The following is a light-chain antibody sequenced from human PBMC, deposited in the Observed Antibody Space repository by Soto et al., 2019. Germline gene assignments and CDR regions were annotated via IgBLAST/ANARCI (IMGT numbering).Light chain of an antibody. J-gene: IGKJ1*01. Sequence: DIQMTQSPSTLSASIGDRVTITCRASESIRTWLAWYPHKPGKAPKFLIYDASSLESGVPSRFSGSGSGTEFTLTISNLQPDDFATYFCQQYHNYPRTFGQGTKVEIK. CDR1: ESIRTW. CDR2: DAS. V-gene: IGKV1-5*01. CDR3: QQYHNYPRT.